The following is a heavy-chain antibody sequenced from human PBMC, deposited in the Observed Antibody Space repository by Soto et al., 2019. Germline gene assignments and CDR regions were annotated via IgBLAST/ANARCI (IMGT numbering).Heavy chain of an antibody. CDR1: GGSVNGYY. J-gene: IGHJ5*02. CDR2: INHTGGT. CDR3: ATRITVFGLLIPPFDP. D-gene: IGHD3-3*01. Sequence: SETLSLTCAVYGGSVNGYYWNWIRQPPGKELEWIGEINHTGGTHYNPYLKSRVTMSVDTSKNQFSLRLSSVTAADTAIYYCATRITVFGLLIPPFDPWGQGTQVTVSS. V-gene: IGHV4-34*01.